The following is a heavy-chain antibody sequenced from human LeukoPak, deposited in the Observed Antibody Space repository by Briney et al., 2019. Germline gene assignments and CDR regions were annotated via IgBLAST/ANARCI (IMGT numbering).Heavy chain of an antibody. Sequence: GGSLRLSCAASGFTFSNSWMSWVRQAPRKGLEWVATIKPDGSAQYYVDSVKGRFTISRDNAKNSLFLQINSLRAEDTAVYYCANGGTYSSGPWGQGTLVTVSS. V-gene: IGHV3-7*01. D-gene: IGHD3-22*01. CDR1: GFTFSNSW. CDR2: IKPDGSAQ. J-gene: IGHJ5*02. CDR3: ANGGTYSSGP.